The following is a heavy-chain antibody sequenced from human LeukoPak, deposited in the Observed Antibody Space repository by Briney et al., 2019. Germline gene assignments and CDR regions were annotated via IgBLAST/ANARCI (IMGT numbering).Heavy chain of an antibody. CDR2: MNPNSGNT. D-gene: IGHD6-13*01. CDR3: ARGVGIAAHYYGMDV. V-gene: IGHV1-8*01. J-gene: IGHJ6*02. CDR1: GYTFTSYD. Sequence: ASVKVSCKASGYTFTSYDINWVRQPTGQGLEWMGWMNPNSGNTGYAQKFQGRVTMTRNTSISTAYMELSSLRSEDTAVYYCARGVGIAAHYYGMDVWGQGTTVTVSS.